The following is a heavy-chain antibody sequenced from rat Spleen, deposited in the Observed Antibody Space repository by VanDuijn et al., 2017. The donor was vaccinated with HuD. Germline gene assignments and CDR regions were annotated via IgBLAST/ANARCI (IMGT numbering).Heavy chain of an antibody. V-gene: IGHV5-25*01. CDR3: VKGDGRYGNWFPY. D-gene: IGHD2-3*01. CDR2: ITSGGSNT. CDR1: GFTFSSFA. J-gene: IGHJ3*01. Sequence: EVQLVESGGGLVQPGRSLKLSCVASGFTFSSFAMAWVRQAPKKGLEWVATITSGGSNTYYPDSVKGRFTISKDNAKSTLSLQMDSLRSEDTATYYCVKGDGRYGNWFPYWGQGTLVTVSS.